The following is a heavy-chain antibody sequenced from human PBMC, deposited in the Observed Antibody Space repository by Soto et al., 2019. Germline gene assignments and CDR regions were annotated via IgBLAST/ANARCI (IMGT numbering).Heavy chain of an antibody. CDR2: IIPIFGTA. CDR3: ARDHYDGFGP. J-gene: IGHJ5*02. V-gene: IGHV1-69*13. Sequence: ASVKVSCKASGGTFSSYAISWVRQAPGQGLEWMGGIIPIFGTANYAQKFQGRVTITADESTSTAYMELSSLRSEDTAVYYCARDHYDGFGPWGQGTLVTVSS. D-gene: IGHD3-16*01. CDR1: GGTFSSYA.